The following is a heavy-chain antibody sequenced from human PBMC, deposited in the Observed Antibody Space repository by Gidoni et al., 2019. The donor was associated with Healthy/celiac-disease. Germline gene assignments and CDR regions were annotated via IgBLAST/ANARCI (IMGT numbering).Heavy chain of an antibody. Sequence: QVQLVESGGGVVQPGRSLRLSCAASGFTFSSYGMHWVRQAPGKGLEWVAVIWYDGSNKYYGDSVKGRFTISRDNSKNTLYLQMNSLRPEDTAVYYCARGHRDGSLVWFGEEENDFNYWGQGTLVTVSS. V-gene: IGHV3-33*01. D-gene: IGHD3-10*01. CDR1: GFTFSSYG. J-gene: IGHJ4*02. CDR3: ARGHRDGSLVWFGEEENDFNY. CDR2: IWYDGSNK.